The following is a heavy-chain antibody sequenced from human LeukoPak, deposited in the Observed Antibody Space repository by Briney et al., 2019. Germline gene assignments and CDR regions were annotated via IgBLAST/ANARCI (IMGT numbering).Heavy chain of an antibody. V-gene: IGHV4-31*03. D-gene: IGHD4-23*01. CDR2: IYYSGST. Sequence: SQTLSLTCTVSGGSISSGGYYWSWIRQHPGKGPEWIGYIYYSGSTYYNPSLKSRVTISVDTSKNQFSLKLSSVTAADTAVYYCAKSDDYAGNSGPDYWGQGTLVTVSS. CDR3: AKSDDYAGNSGPDY. CDR1: GGSISSGGYY. J-gene: IGHJ4*02.